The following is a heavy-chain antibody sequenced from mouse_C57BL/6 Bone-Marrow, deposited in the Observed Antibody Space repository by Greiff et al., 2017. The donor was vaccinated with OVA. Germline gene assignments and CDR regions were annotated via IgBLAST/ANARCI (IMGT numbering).Heavy chain of an antibody. D-gene: IGHD2-1*01. CDR1: GYTFTTYP. V-gene: IGHV1-47*01. CDR3: ARGDYGNYDWYFDV. J-gene: IGHJ1*03. Sequence: QVQLKQSGAELVKPGASVKMSCKASGYTFTTYPIEWMKQNHGKSLEWIGNFHPYNDDTKYNEKFKGKATLTVEKSSSTVYLELSRLTSDDSAVYYCARGDYGNYDWYFDVWGTGTTVTVSS. CDR2: FHPYNDDT.